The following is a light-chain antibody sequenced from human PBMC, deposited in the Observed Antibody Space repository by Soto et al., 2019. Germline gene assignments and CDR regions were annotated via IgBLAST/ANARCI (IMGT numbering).Light chain of an antibody. CDR2: DDS. Sequence: SYELTQPPSVSVAPGQTARITFGGNNIGSKSVHWYQQMPGQAPVLVVYDDSDRPSGIPERFSGSNFGNTATLTIRRVEAGDEADYYCQLWDSASDHWLFGGGTKVTVL. J-gene: IGLJ3*02. CDR3: QLWDSASDHWL. CDR1: NIGSKS. V-gene: IGLV3-21*02.